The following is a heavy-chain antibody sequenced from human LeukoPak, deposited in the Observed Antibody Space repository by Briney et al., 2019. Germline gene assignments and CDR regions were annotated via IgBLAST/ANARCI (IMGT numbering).Heavy chain of an antibody. D-gene: IGHD2-8*01. Sequence: GESLKISCKGSGYSFSRYWIGWVRHMPGKGLEWMGIIYPDDSDIRYSPSFQGQVTISADKSITTAYLQWSSLKASDTAMYYCAGPRMRQEGYYGMDVWGQGTTVTVSS. V-gene: IGHV5-51*01. J-gene: IGHJ6*02. CDR3: AGPRMRQEGYYGMDV. CDR2: IYPDDSDI. CDR1: GYSFSRYW.